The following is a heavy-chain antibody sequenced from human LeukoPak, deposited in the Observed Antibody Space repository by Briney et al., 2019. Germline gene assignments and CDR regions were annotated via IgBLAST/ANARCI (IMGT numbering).Heavy chain of an antibody. V-gene: IGHV1-24*01. CDR1: GYTLTELS. Sequence: ASVKVSCKVSGYTLTELSMHWVRQAPGKGLEWMGGFDPEDGETIYAQKFQGRVTMTEGTSTDTAYMELSSLRSEDTAVYYCATSGYCSGGSCYNFDYWGQGTLVTVSS. J-gene: IGHJ4*02. CDR3: ATSGYCSGGSCYNFDY. CDR2: FDPEDGET. D-gene: IGHD2-15*01.